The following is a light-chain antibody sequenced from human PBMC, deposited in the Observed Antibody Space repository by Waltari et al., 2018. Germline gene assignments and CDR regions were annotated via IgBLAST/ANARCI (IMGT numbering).Light chain of an antibody. CDR3: CSNVGSSVF. J-gene: IGLJ2*01. Sequence: QSALTQPASVSGSPGQSITISCTGFNSNVGSYNLFSWYQKHPGKAPKRLIYEGNRRPSGVSNRFSASKADNTASLTLSGLPAEDEADYYCCSNVGSSVFFGGGTKLTVL. CDR1: NSNVGSYNL. V-gene: IGLV2-23*03. CDR2: EGN.